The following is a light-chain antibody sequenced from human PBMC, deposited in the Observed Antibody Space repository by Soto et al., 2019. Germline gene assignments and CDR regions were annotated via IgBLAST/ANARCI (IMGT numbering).Light chain of an antibody. CDR2: ASA. J-gene: IGKJ2*01. CDR1: QYISGY. CDR3: QQSYSTPMYT. Sequence: DIQMTQSPSSLSASVGDRVIITCRASQYISGYLNWYQQRPGKAPKLLIYASASLQTGVPSRFSGSGSGTDFTLTITSLQPEDYATYYCQQSYSTPMYTFGQGTKVEIK. V-gene: IGKV1-39*01.